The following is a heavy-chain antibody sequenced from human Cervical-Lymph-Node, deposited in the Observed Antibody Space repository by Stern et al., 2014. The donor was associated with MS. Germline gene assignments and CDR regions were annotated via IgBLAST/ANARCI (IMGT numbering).Heavy chain of an antibody. CDR1: GFTFSTSG. CDR2: IAFDGSNK. Sequence: VQLVESGGGVVQPGRSLRLSCAASGFTFSTSGMHWVRQAPGKGLEWVAVIAFDGSNKEYADSVKGRITISRDNSKNTLYLQINSLRPEDTAVYYCAKEQPDTAMATDAFDIWGQGTMVTVSS. D-gene: IGHD5-18*01. CDR3: AKEQPDTAMATDAFDI. J-gene: IGHJ3*02. V-gene: IGHV3-30*18.